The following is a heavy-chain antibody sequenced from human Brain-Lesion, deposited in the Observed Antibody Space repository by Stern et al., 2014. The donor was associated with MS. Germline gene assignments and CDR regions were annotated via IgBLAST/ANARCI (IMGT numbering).Heavy chain of an antibody. CDR2: FDPEDGET. CDR1: GYTLTELS. D-gene: IGHD1-26*01. CDR3: ATLSPGAGGNYYRHFDY. Sequence: QVQLVQSGAEVKKPGASVKVSCKVSGYTLTELSMHWVRQAPRKGLEWMGGFDPEDGETIYAQQFQGRVTMTEDTSTDTAYMELSSLRSEDTAVYYCATLSPGAGGNYYRHFDYWGQGTLVTVSS. J-gene: IGHJ4*02. V-gene: IGHV1-24*01.